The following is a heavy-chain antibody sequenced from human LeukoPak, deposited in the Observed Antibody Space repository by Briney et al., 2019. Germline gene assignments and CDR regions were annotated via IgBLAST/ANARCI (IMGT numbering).Heavy chain of an antibody. CDR2: ISAYNGNT. CDR3: AKVRTYAAASRNDLDY. J-gene: IGHJ4*02. V-gene: IGHV1-18*01. D-gene: IGHD6-13*01. CDR1: GYTFTSYG. Sequence: ASVKVSCKASGYTFTSYGISWVRQAPGQGLEWMGWISAYNGNTNYAQKLQGRVTMTTGTSTSTAYMELRSLRSDDTAVYYCAKVRTYAAASRNDLDYWGQGTLVTVSS.